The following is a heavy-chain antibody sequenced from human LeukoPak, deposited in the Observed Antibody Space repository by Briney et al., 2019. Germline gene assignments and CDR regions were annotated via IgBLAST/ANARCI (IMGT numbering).Heavy chain of an antibody. CDR1: GFTFSSYG. CDR3: AREIAAREIYYYYGMDV. CDR2: ISSSSSYI. J-gene: IGHJ6*02. Sequence: GGSLRLSCAASGFTFSSYGMHWVRQAPGKGLEWVSSISSSSSYIYYADSVKGRFTISRDNAKNSLYLQMNSLRAEDTAVYYCAREIAAREIYYYYGMDVWGQGTTVTVSS. D-gene: IGHD6-6*01. V-gene: IGHV3-21*01.